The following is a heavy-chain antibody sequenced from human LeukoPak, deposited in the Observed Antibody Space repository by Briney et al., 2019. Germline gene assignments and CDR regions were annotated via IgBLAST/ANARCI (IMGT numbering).Heavy chain of an antibody. CDR3: AREGVATTHYFDY. CDR2: IYYSGST. J-gene: IGHJ4*02. CDR1: GGSISSYY. D-gene: IGHD5-24*01. V-gene: IGHV4-59*01. Sequence: PSETLSLTCTVSGGSISSYYWSWIRQPPGKGLEWIGYIYYSGSTNYNPSLKSRVTISVDTSKNQSSLKLSSVTAADTAVYYCAREGVATTHYFDYWGQGTLVTVSS.